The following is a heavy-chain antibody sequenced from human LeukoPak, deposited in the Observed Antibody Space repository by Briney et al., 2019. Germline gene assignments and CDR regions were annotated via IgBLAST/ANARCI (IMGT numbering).Heavy chain of an antibody. D-gene: IGHD6-13*01. V-gene: IGHV1-18*01. CDR1: GYTFTSYG. CDR3: ASEAAAGKGYYYYGMDV. Sequence: ASVKVSCKASGYTFTSYGISWVRQAPGQGLEWMGWISAYNGNTNYAQKLQGRVTMTTDTSTSTAYMELRSLRSDDTAVYYCASEAAAGKGYYYYGMDVWGQGTTVTVSS. J-gene: IGHJ6*02. CDR2: ISAYNGNT.